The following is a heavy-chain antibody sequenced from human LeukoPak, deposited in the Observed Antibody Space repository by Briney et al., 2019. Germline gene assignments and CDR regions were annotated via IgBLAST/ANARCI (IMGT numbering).Heavy chain of an antibody. J-gene: IGHJ4*02. CDR3: ARTGYSPLRD. CDR1: GGSFSGYY. Sequence: SETLSLTCAVYGGSFSGYYWNWIRQPPGKGLEWIGEVNHSGSTNCNPSLKSRVTISVDTSKNQFSLKLSSVTAADTAVYYCARTGYSPLRDWGQGTLVTVSS. V-gene: IGHV4-34*01. CDR2: VNHSGST. D-gene: IGHD3-9*01.